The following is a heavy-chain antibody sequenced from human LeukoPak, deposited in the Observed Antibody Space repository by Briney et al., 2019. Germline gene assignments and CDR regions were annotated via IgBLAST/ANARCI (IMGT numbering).Heavy chain of an antibody. CDR1: GFTFSTYA. J-gene: IGHJ4*02. CDR2: ISGSGETT. V-gene: IGHV3-23*01. CDR3: AKDRSDNTTWYAGSH. D-gene: IGHD2-2*01. Sequence: PGGSLRLSCAASGFTFSTYAMSWVRQAPGKGLEWVSSISGSGETTCYADSVKGRFSISRDNSKTTLYLQMNSLRADDTAVYFCAKDRSDNTTWYAGSHWGQGTLVTVSS.